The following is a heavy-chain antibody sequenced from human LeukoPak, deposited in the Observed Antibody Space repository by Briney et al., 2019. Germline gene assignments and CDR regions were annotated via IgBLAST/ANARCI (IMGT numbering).Heavy chain of an antibody. Sequence: PGGSLRLSCAASGFTFSSYWMHWVRQTPGKGLVWVSGIQSDGSTTTYADFVKGRFTISRDNAKNTLFLQMNSLRAEDTAVYYCAKWGSGSYYKGSFDYWGQGTLVTVSS. D-gene: IGHD3-10*01. CDR1: GFTFSSYW. V-gene: IGHV3-74*03. CDR2: IQSDGSTT. J-gene: IGHJ4*02. CDR3: AKWGSGSYYKGSFDY.